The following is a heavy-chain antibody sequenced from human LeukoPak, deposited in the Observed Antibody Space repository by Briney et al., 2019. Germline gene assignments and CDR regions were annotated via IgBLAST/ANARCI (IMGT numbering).Heavy chain of an antibody. D-gene: IGHD2-2*02. CDR2: VYYRGTT. V-gene: IGHV4-59*01. Sequence: SETLSLTCTVSGGSISSYYWSWIRQPPGKGLEWIGYVYYRGTTNYNPSVKSRVTISVDTSKRQFSLKLSSVTAADTAVYYCAREKSYCSSTSCYTNSFDYWGQGTLVTVSS. CDR3: AREKSYCSSTSCYTNSFDY. CDR1: GGSISSYY. J-gene: IGHJ4*02.